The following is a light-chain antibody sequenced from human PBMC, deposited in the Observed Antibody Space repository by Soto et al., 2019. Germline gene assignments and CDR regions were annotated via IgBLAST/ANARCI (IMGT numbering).Light chain of an antibody. J-gene: IGLJ2*01. CDR1: SSDIGNYKY. CDR2: EVS. V-gene: IGLV2-14*01. Sequence: QSALTQPASVSGSPGQSITISCTGTSSDIGNYKYVSWYQHHPGTAPKLMIYEVSNRPSGVSDRFSGSKSGNTASLTISGLLAEDEADYSCSSDTSGGTHIVFGGGTKLTVL. CDR3: SSDTSGGTHIV.